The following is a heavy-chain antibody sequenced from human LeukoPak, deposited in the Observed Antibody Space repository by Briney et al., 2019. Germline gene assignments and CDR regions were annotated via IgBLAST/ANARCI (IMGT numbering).Heavy chain of an antibody. J-gene: IGHJ5*02. CDR1: GYSLTDYY. V-gene: IGHV1-2*02. D-gene: IGHD5-18*01. Sequence: ASVKVSCKASGYSLTDYYMHWVRQAPGQGLEWMGWINPDSGGTNYAQKFQGRVTMTRDTSISTAYMELSSLRSDDTAVYYCARGEYNYGRDWFDPWGQGTLVTVSP. CDR3: ARGEYNYGRDWFDP. CDR2: INPDSGGT.